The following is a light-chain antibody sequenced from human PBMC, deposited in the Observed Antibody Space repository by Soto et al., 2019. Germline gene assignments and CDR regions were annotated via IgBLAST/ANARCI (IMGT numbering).Light chain of an antibody. J-gene: IGKJ4*01. CDR3: HQADSFPHT. CDR2: AAS. CDR1: QYISTW. V-gene: IGKV1D-12*01. Sequence: DIQMTQSPSSVSASVGDRIIITCRASQYISTWLAWYQQKPGEAPKLLIFAASRLDGGVQSRFRGSGSGTDFTLTINNLQPEDFATYYCHQADSFPHTFGGGTKVEVK.